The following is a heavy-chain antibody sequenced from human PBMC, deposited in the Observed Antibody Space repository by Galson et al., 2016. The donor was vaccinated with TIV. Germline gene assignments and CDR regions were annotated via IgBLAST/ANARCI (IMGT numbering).Heavy chain of an antibody. J-gene: IGHJ6*02. CDR3: ARDRVVDATYYSYYYGMDA. CDR2: ISDGGKT. CDR1: GLSVSINY. Sequence: SLRLSCAASGLSVSINYMTWVRQAPGKGLEWVSLISDGGKTYYPDSVKGRFTISRDNSKNTLYLQMNSLRVEDTAVYYCARDRVVDATYYSYYYGMDAWGQGTAVTVSS. D-gene: IGHD2-15*01. V-gene: IGHV3-66*02.